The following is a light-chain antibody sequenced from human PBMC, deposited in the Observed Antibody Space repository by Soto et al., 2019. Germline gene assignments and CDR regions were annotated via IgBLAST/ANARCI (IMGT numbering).Light chain of an antibody. Sequence: EIVMTQSPATLSVSPGERATLSCRASQNVGNYLAWYQQKPGQAPRLLIYSTSTRATGIPARFSGSGSGTEFTLTISSLQSEDFAVYYCQQYSYWHSWTFGQGTKVEIK. V-gene: IGKV3-15*01. J-gene: IGKJ1*01. CDR1: QNVGNY. CDR2: STS. CDR3: QQYSYWHSWT.